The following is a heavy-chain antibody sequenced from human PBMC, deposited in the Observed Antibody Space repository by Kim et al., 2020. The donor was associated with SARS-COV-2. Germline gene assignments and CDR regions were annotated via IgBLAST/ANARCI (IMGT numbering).Heavy chain of an antibody. CDR3: ARAGKYSSSTGAWYFDL. D-gene: IGHD6-6*01. V-gene: IGHV4-34*01. Sequence: LKSRVTISVDPSKNQFSLKLSSVTAADTAVYYCARAGKYSSSTGAWYFDLWGRGTLVTVSS. J-gene: IGHJ2*01.